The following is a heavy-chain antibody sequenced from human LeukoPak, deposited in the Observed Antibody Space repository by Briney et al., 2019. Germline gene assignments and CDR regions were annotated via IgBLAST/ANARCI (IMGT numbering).Heavy chain of an antibody. J-gene: IGHJ6*03. V-gene: IGHV7-4-1*02. D-gene: IGHD4-23*01. CDR2: INTNTGNP. CDR1: GYTFTSYA. CDR3: ARDSLLGVVTHHYYYYMDV. Sequence: GASVKVSCKASGYTFTSYAMNWVRQAPGQGLEWMGWINTNTGNPTYAQGFTGRFVFSLDTSVSTAYLQISSLKAEDTAVYYCARDSLLGVVTHHYYYYMDVWGKGTTVTVSS.